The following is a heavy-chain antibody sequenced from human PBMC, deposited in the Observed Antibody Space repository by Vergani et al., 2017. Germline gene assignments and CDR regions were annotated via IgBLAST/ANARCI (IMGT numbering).Heavy chain of an antibody. V-gene: IGHV3-30*02. CDR1: GFTFSSYG. CDR2: IRYDGSNK. D-gene: IGHD6-13*01. CDR3: ATTGYSSSWYAEYFQH. Sequence: QVQLVESGGGVVQPGGSLRLSCAASGFTFSSYGMHWVRQAPGKGLEWVAFIRYDGSNKYYADSVKGRLTISRDNSKNTLYLQMNSLRAEDTAVYYCATTGYSSSWYAEYFQHWGQGTLVTVSS. J-gene: IGHJ1*01.